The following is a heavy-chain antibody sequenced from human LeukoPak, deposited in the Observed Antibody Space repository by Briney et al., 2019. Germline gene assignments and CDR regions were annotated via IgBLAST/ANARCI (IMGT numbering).Heavy chain of an antibody. CDR1: GFKFNMFW. V-gene: IGHV3-7*01. D-gene: IGHD3-10*02. Sequence: GGSLRLSCAASGFKFNMFWMNWVRQAPGKGLEWVANIKEDGTETYYVDSVRGRFIISRDNAKQSVHLQMNSLRAEDSGLYYGARDLGPTYVFWAWGQGTRVTVSS. CDR2: IKEDGTET. CDR3: ARDLGPTYVFWA. J-gene: IGHJ3*01.